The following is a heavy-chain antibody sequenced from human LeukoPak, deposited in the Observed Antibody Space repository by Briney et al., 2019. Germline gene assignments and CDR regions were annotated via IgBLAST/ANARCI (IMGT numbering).Heavy chain of an antibody. CDR2: IIPIFGTA. J-gene: IGHJ6*03. V-gene: IGHV1-69*13. Sequence: EASVKVSCKASGGTFSSYAISWVRQAPGQGLEWMGGIIPIFGTANYAQKFQGRVTITADESTSTAYMELSSLRSEDTAVYYCARDGSYSNPHYYYYMDVWGKGTTVTVSS. D-gene: IGHD4-11*01. CDR3: ARDGSYSNPHYYYYMDV. CDR1: GGTFSSYA.